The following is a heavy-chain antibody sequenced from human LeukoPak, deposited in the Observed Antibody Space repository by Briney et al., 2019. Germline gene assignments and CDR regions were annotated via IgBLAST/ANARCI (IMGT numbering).Heavy chain of an antibody. Sequence: SETLSLTCTVSSGSISSYYWSWIRQPPGKGLEWIGYIYTSGSTNYNPSLKSRVTISVDTSKNQFSLKLSSVTAADTAVYYCARLRNLDYMDIWGKGTTVTVSS. V-gene: IGHV4-4*09. CDR3: ARLRNLDYMDI. CDR1: SGSISSYY. CDR2: IYTSGST. J-gene: IGHJ6*03. D-gene: IGHD1-14*01.